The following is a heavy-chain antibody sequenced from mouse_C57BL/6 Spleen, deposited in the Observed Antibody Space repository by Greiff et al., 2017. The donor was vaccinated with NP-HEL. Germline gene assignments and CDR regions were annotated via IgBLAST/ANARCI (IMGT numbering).Heavy chain of an antibody. CDR1: GYTFTSYW. Sequence: VQLQQPGTELVKPGASVKLSCKASGYTFTSYWMHWVKQRPGQGLEWIGNINPSNGGTNYNEKFKSKATLTVAQSSSTAYMQLSSLTSEDSAVYYCARSGYYGRGDYWGQGTSGTVSS. D-gene: IGHD1-1*01. J-gene: IGHJ4*01. CDR2: INPSNGGT. CDR3: ARSGYYGRGDY. V-gene: IGHV1-53*01.